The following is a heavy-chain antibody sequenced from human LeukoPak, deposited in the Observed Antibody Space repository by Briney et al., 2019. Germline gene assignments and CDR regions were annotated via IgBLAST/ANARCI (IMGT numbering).Heavy chain of an antibody. Sequence: PGGSLRLSCAASGFTFSSYGMHWVRQAPGKGLEWVSFIRYDGSNKYYADSVKGRFTISRDNSKNTLYLQMNSLRAEDTAVYYCAKDRGPPVTTNRFDYWGQGTLVTVSS. CDR3: AKDRGPPVTTNRFDY. D-gene: IGHD4-17*01. CDR2: IRYDGSNK. J-gene: IGHJ4*02. CDR1: GFTFSSYG. V-gene: IGHV3-30*02.